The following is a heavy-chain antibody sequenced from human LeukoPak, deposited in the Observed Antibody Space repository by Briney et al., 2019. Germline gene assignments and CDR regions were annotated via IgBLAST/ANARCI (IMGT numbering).Heavy chain of an antibody. Sequence: PSETLSLTCTVSGGSITSYYWSWMRQPPGKGLEWIGYIYYSGSTNYNPTLKSRVTISVDMSKNQFSLKLTTVTAADTAVYYCARGGKWFDPWGQGTLVIVSS. CDR3: ARGGKWFDP. J-gene: IGHJ5*02. V-gene: IGHV4-59*01. CDR2: IYYSGST. CDR1: GGSITSYY.